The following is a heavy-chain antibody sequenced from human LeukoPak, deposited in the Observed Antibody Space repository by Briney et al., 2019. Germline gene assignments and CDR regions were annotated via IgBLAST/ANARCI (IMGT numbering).Heavy chain of an antibody. CDR1: GGSISSSSYY. V-gene: IGHV4-39*07. D-gene: IGHD2-2*01. Sequence: SETLSLTCTVSGGSISSSSYYWGWIRQPPGKGLEWIGSIYYSGSTYYNPSLKSRVTISVDTSKNQFSLKLSSVTAADTAVYYCARESSWAPAPDCSSTSCYAHDYWGQGTLVTVSS. J-gene: IGHJ4*02. CDR2: IYYSGST. CDR3: ARESSWAPAPDCSSTSCYAHDY.